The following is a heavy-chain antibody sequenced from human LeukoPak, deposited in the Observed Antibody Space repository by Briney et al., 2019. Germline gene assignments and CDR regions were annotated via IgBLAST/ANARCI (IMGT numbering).Heavy chain of an antibody. D-gene: IGHD3-10*01. Sequence: SVKVSCKASGGTFSSYAISWVRQAPGQGLEWMGRIIPILGIANYAQKFQGRVTITADKSTSTAYMELSSLRSEDTAVYYCVRDRAYGQPLRGVWFDPWGQGTLVTVSS. V-gene: IGHV1-69*04. CDR3: VRDRAYGQPLRGVWFDP. CDR2: IIPILGIA. CDR1: GGTFSSYA. J-gene: IGHJ5*02.